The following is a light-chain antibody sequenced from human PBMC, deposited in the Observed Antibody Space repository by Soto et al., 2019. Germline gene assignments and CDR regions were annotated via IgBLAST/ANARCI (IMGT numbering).Light chain of an antibody. J-gene: IGKJ4*01. Sequence: AIQLTQSPSSLSASVGDRVTITCRASQDLSTLFAWYQQKPGKAPKLLIYDASSLESGVPSRFSGSGSGADFTLTISSFQPEDFATDYCQKFYDYPLPFGGRTKVEIK. CDR3: QKFYDYPLP. CDR1: QDLSTL. CDR2: DAS. V-gene: IGKV1D-13*01.